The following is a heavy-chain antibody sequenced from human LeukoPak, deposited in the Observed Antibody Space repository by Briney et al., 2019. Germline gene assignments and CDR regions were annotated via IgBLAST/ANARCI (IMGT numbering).Heavy chain of an antibody. Sequence: GASAKVSCKASGYTFTGYYLHWVRQAPGQGLEWMGWINPSGGSTSYAQKFQGRVTMTRDTSTSTVYMELSSLRSEDTAVYYCARDIGGYSYGRYYYYYYMDVWGKGTTVTISS. CDR2: INPSGGST. J-gene: IGHJ6*03. V-gene: IGHV1-46*01. CDR1: GYTFTGYY. D-gene: IGHD5-18*01. CDR3: ARDIGGYSYGRYYYYYYMDV.